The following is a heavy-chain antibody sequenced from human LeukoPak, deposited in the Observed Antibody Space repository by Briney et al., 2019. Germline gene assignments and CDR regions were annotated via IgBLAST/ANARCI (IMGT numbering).Heavy chain of an antibody. J-gene: IGHJ4*02. Sequence: GASVKVSCKASGYTFTSYGISWVRQAPGQGLEWMGRIIPILGIANYAQKFQGRVTITADKSTSTAYMELSSLRSEDTAVYYCARVSPHYYDSSGYYPEGFDYWGQGTLVTVSS. CDR1: GYTFTSYG. D-gene: IGHD3-22*01. CDR2: IIPILGIA. V-gene: IGHV1-69*04. CDR3: ARVSPHYYDSSGYYPEGFDY.